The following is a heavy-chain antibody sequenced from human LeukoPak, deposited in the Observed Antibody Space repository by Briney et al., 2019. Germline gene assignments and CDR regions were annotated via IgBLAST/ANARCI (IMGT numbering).Heavy chain of an antibody. J-gene: IGHJ4*02. Sequence: PGGSLRLSCAASGFTFSSYSMNWVRQAPGKGLEWVSSISSSSYIYYADSVKGRFTISRDNAKNSLYLQMNSLRAEDTAVYYCAYSIAAAGTRGDYWGQGTLVTVSS. CDR3: AYSIAAAGTRGDY. CDR1: GFTFSSYS. CDR2: ISSSSYI. D-gene: IGHD6-13*01. V-gene: IGHV3-21*01.